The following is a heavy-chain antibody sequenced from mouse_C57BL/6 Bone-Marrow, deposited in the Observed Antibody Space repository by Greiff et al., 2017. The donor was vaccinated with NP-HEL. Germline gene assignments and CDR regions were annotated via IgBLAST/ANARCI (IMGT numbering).Heavy chain of an antibody. CDR3: ARSGLRLYYAMVY. CDR1: GYTFTSYW. Sequence: QVQLQQPGAELVMPGASVKLSCKASGYTFTSYWMHWVKQRPGQGLEWIGEIDPSDSYTNYNQKFKGKSTLTVDKSSSTAYMQLSSLTSEDSAVYYCARSGLRLYYAMVYWGQGTSVTVSS. D-gene: IGHD2-2*01. J-gene: IGHJ4*01. V-gene: IGHV1-69*01. CDR2: IDPSDSYT.